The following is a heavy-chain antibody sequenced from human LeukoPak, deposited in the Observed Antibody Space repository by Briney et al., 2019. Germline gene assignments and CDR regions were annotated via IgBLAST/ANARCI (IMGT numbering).Heavy chain of an antibody. CDR1: GGSFSGYY. J-gene: IGHJ4*02. V-gene: IGHV4-59*10. CDR2: IYTSGST. D-gene: IGHD3/OR15-3a*01. CDR3: ARARRMDTFDY. Sequence: TSETLSLTCAVYGGSFSGYYWSWIRQPAGKGLEWIGRIYTSGSTNYTPSLKSRVTISIDTSKNHFSLKLSSVTAADTAVYCARARRMDTFDYWGQGTLVTVSS.